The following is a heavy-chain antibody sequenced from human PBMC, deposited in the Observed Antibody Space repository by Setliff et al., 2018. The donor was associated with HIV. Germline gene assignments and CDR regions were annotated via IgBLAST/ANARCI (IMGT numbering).Heavy chain of an antibody. J-gene: IGHJ4*02. CDR2: ISNDGSNK. Sequence: PGESLKISCAASGFTFSSYAMDWVRQAPGKGLEWVAVISNDGSNKYYADSVKGRFTISRDNAKNSLYLQMNSLRAEDTAMYYCARDWRSGYDLNFDYWGQGTLVTVSS. CDR1: GFTFSSYA. CDR3: ARDWRSGYDLNFDY. D-gene: IGHD5-12*01. V-gene: IGHV3-30*04.